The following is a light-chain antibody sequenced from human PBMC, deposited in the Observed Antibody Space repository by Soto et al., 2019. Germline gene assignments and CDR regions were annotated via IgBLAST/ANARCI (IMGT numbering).Light chain of an antibody. CDR1: QSVSNN. CDR2: GAS. V-gene: IGKV3-15*01. Sequence: EIVMTQSPATLSVSPGERATLSCRASQSVSNNLAWYQKKPGQAPRLLIYGASTRATGIPARFSGSGSGTEFTRTISSLQSEDFAFYYCQQYNNWWTVGQGTRVDIK. CDR3: QQYNNWWT. J-gene: IGKJ1*01.